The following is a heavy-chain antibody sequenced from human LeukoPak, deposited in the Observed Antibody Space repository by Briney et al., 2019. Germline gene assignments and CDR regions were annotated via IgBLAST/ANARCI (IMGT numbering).Heavy chain of an antibody. CDR3: ARDFRTRSSPYYYYGMDV. CDR2: ISGSGGST. Sequence: GGSLRLSCAASGFTFSSYAMSWVRQAPGKGLEWVSAISGSGGSTYYADSVKGRFTISRDNSKNTLYLQMNSLRAEDTAVYYCARDFRTRSSPYYYYGMDVWGQGTTVTVSS. CDR1: GFTFSSYA. D-gene: IGHD6-13*01. J-gene: IGHJ6*02. V-gene: IGHV3-23*01.